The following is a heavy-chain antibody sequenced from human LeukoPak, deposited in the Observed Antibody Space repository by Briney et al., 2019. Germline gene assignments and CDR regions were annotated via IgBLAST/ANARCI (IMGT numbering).Heavy chain of an antibody. V-gene: IGHV1-2*02. J-gene: IGHJ4*02. Sequence: ASVNVSCKASGYTFTGYYMHWVRQAPGQGLAWMGWINPNSGGTNYAQKFQGRVTMTRDTSISTAYMELSRLRSDDTAVYYCARVRCSGGSCYSDYWGQGTLVTVSS. D-gene: IGHD2-15*01. CDR1: GYTFTGYY. CDR2: INPNSGGT. CDR3: ARVRCSGGSCYSDY.